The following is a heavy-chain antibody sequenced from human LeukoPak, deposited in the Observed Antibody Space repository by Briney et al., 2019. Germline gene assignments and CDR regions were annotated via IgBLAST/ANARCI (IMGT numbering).Heavy chain of an antibody. D-gene: IGHD1-14*01. CDR2: IIPIFGTA. CDR1: GGTFSSYA. V-gene: IGHV1-69*01. Sequence: SVKVSCKASGGTFSSYAISWVRQAPGQGLEWMGGIIPIFGTANYAQKFQGRVTITADESTSTAYMELSSLRSEDTAVYYCASAGMARINWFDPWGQGTLVTVSS. CDR3: ASAGMARINWFDP. J-gene: IGHJ5*02.